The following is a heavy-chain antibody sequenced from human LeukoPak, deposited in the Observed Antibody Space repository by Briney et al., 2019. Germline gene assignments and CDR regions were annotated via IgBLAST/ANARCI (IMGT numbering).Heavy chain of an antibody. CDR2: ISSSSSSTI. CDR1: GFTFSSYS. J-gene: IGHJ3*02. V-gene: IGHV3-48*04. Sequence: GGSLRLSCAASGFTFSSYSMNWVRQAPGKGLEWVSYISSSSSSTIYYADSVKGRFTISRDNAKNSLYLQMNSLRAEDTAVYYCATLATVVTPGSAFDIWGQGTMVTVSS. CDR3: ATLATVVTPGSAFDI. D-gene: IGHD4-23*01.